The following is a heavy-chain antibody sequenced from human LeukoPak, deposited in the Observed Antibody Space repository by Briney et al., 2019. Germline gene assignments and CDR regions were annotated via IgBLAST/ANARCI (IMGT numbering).Heavy chain of an antibody. V-gene: IGHV1-18*01. CDR1: GYTFTSYG. D-gene: IGHD2-2*01. Sequence: GASVKVSCKASGYTFTSYGISWVRQAPGQGLEWMGWISAYNGNTNYAQKLQGRVTMTTDTSTSTAYMELRSLRSDDTAVYYCARDQNTYCSSTSCYAQGEDYWGQGTLVTVSS. J-gene: IGHJ4*02. CDR2: ISAYNGNT. CDR3: ARDQNTYCSSTSCYAQGEDY.